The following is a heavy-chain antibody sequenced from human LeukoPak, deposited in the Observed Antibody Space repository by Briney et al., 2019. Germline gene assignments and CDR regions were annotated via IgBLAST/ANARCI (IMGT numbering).Heavy chain of an antibody. CDR2: IYYSGST. V-gene: IGHV4-39*01. CDR3: ARPRTGFGELDY. CDR1: GGSISSSSYY. D-gene: IGHD3-10*01. Sequence: SETLSLTCTVSGGSISSSSYYWGWIRQPPGKGLEWIGSIYYSGSTYYNPSLKSRVTISVDTSKNQFSLKLSSVTAADTAVYYCARPRTGFGELDYWGQGTLVTVSS. J-gene: IGHJ4*02.